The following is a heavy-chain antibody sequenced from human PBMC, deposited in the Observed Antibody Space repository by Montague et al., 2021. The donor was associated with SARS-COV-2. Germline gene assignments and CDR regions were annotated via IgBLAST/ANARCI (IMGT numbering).Heavy chain of an antibody. J-gene: IGHJ5*02. D-gene: IGHD2-2*01. CDR2: IYYSGST. V-gene: IGHV4-39*01. CDR1: GGSISSSSYY. Sequence: SETLSLTCTVSGGSISSSSYYWGWIRHPPGKGLEWIGSIYYSGSTYYNPSLKSRVTISVDTSKNQFSLKLSSVTAADTAVYYCARLKAPYCSSTSCYSASWFDPWGRGTLVTVSS. CDR3: ARLKAPYCSSTSCYSASWFDP.